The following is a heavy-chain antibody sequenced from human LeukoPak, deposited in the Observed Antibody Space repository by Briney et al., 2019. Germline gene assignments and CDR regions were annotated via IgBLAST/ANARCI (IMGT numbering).Heavy chain of an antibody. CDR2: IYHTGGT. CDR3: ARNPGPYYYYYMDV. J-gene: IGHJ6*03. Sequence: LSETLSLTCTVSGGSISSGDYYWSWIRQPLGKGLEWIGYIYHTGGTYYNPSLQSRVTISVDRSKNQFSLDLSSVTAADTAVYYCARNPGPYYYYYMDVWGKGTTVTVSS. V-gene: IGHV4-30-2*01. CDR1: GGSISSGDYY.